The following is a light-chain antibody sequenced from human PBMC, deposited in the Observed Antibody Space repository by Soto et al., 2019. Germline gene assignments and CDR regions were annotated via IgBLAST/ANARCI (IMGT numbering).Light chain of an antibody. Sequence: QSALTQPASVSGSPVQSITISCTGTSSDVGGYNYVSWYQQHPGKAPKLMIYEVSNRPSGVSNRFSGSKSGNTASLTISGLQAEDEADYYCSSYTSSSSYVVFGGGTKVTVL. CDR2: EVS. CDR1: SSDVGGYNY. CDR3: SSYTSSSSYVV. J-gene: IGLJ2*01. V-gene: IGLV2-14*01.